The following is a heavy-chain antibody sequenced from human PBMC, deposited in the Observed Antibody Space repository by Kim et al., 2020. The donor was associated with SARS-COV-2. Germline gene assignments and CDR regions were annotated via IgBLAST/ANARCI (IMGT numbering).Heavy chain of an antibody. J-gene: IGHJ3*02. D-gene: IGHD5-18*01. Sequence: SLKSRVTISVDTSKNQFSLKLSSVTAADTAVYYCARDITWIQLWLNAFDIWGQGTMVTVSS. V-gene: IGHV4-34*01. CDR3: ARDITWIQLWLNAFDI.